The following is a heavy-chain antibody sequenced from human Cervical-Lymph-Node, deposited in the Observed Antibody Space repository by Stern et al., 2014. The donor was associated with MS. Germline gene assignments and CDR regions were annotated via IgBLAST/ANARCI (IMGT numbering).Heavy chain of an antibody. J-gene: IGHJ4*02. Sequence: VQLVESGGGVVQSGRSLSLSCGTSGFTLTSYNMHWVRQAPGKGLECVSLINYDVINTIYTDYVQGRFTISSDNSRHILHLQLTSLKVEDTTMYYCARDNYGDCYSHFDYWGQGTLVTVSS. CDR1: GFTLTSYN. CDR2: INYDVINT. D-gene: IGHD2-21*02. CDR3: ARDNYGDCYSHFDY. V-gene: IGHV3-33*01.